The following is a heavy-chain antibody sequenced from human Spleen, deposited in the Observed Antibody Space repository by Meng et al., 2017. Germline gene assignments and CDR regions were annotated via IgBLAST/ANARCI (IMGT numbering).Heavy chain of an antibody. CDR3: ARGPFGYGYFQH. CDR1: GYTFTTSG. V-gene: IGHV1-18*01. J-gene: IGHJ1*01. D-gene: IGHD5-12*01. CDR2: ISASSGNT. Sequence: QVQLVQSGAEVKKPGASVKVSCKASGYTFTTSGISWVRQAPGQGLEWMGWISASSGNTNDAEKFQGRVTMTRNTSISTAYMELSSLRSEDTAVYYCARGPFGYGYFQHWGQGTLVTVAS.